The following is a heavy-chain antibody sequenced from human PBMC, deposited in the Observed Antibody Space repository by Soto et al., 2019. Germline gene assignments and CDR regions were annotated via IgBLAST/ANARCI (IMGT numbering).Heavy chain of an antibody. CDR1: GGSISSDDYY. Sequence: PSETLSLTCTVSGGSISSDDYYWNWIRQRPGRGLEWIGNIYYRGNTNYNPSLKSRIIMSMDMSENQFSLKLTSVTAADTAVYYCARCWDYYGMDVWGQGTTVTVSS. J-gene: IGHJ6*02. CDR2: IYYRGNT. D-gene: IGHD3-16*01. V-gene: IGHV4-31*03. CDR3: ARCWDYYGMDV.